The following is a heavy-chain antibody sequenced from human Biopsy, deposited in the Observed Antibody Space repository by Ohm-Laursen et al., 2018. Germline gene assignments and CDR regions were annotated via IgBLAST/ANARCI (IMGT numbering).Heavy chain of an antibody. V-gene: IGHV3-9*01. CDR3: VKDRGGARASFHY. D-gene: IGHD3-16*01. Sequence: TLSLTCAASGFIFDDYDMHWVRQAPGKGLEWVSRINRDSDTADYVDSVRGRFTISRDNARKTLFLQMNSLRPEDTALYYCVKDRGGARASFHYWGQGIRVAVSS. CDR1: GFIFDDYD. CDR2: INRDSDTA. J-gene: IGHJ4*02.